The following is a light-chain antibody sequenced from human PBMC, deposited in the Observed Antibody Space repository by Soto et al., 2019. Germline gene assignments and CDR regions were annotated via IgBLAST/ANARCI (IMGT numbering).Light chain of an antibody. CDR3: QQYSSSSGT. J-gene: IGKJ1*01. Sequence: EIVLTQSPGTLSLSPGERATLSCRASQSVSSSYLAWYQQKPGQAPRLLIYGASSRATGVPDRFSGSGSATDFPLTIRGLEPEDFAVYYCQQYSSSSGTFGQGTKVEF. V-gene: IGKV3-20*01. CDR2: GAS. CDR1: QSVSSSY.